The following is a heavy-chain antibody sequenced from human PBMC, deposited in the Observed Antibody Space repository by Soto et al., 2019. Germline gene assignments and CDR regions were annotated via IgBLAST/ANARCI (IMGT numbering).Heavy chain of an antibody. CDR1: GDSISSSRYY. CDR2: ISRSGST. V-gene: IGHV4-39*07. D-gene: IGHD3-10*01. CDR3: ARYYYSSGSLSDP. Sequence: SETMSFTCTVSGDSISSSRYYWGWVRQPPGKGQVWLGEISRSGSTKYNPSLKSLVTISVDKSKNQFSLKLTSVTPADTAFYYCARYYYSSGSLSDPWGQGTLVTVFS. J-gene: IGHJ5*02.